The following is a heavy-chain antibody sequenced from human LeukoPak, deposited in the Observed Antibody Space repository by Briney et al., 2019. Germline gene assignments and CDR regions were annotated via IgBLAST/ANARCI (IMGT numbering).Heavy chain of an antibody. Sequence: SVNLSLTCTVSGGSVSSSSYYWGWIRQPPGKGLEWIGTIYYSGSSYYNPSLKSRVTISVDTSKNQFSLNLTSVTAADTAVYCCASLFRGVTPTFDYWGQGTLVTVSS. CDR2: IYYSGSS. V-gene: IGHV4-39*07. D-gene: IGHD4-23*01. J-gene: IGHJ4*02. CDR3: ASLFRGVTPTFDY. CDR1: GGSVSSSSYY.